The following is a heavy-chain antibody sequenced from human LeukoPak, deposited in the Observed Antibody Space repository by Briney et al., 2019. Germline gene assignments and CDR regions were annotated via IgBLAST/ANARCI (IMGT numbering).Heavy chain of an antibody. J-gene: IGHJ4*02. Sequence: GGSLRLSCAASGFSVSNNYMNWVRQAPGKGLEWVSVIYSGGSTYYADSVKGRFTISRDNSKNTLYLQMNSLRAEDTAVYYCARDYYYDSSGILDYWGQGTLVTVSS. CDR3: ARDYYYDSSGILDY. D-gene: IGHD3-22*01. CDR1: GFSVSNNY. V-gene: IGHV3-66*02. CDR2: IYSGGST.